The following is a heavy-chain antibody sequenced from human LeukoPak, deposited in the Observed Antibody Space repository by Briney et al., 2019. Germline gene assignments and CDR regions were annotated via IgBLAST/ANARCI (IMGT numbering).Heavy chain of an antibody. CDR2: INPSGGST. D-gene: IGHD5-18*01. CDR1: GYTFTTYY. V-gene: IGHV1-46*01. Sequence: ASVKVSCKASGYTFTTYYMHWVRQAPGQGLEWMGIINPSGGSTSYAQKFQGRVTMTRDTSTSTVYMELSSLRSEDTAVYYCASERGYSYGYPPLYYYYGMDVWGQGTTVTVSS. CDR3: ASERGYSYGYPPLYYYYGMDV. J-gene: IGHJ6*02.